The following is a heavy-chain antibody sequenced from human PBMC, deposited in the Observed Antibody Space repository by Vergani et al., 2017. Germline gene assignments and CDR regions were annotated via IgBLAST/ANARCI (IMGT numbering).Heavy chain of an antibody. CDR3: AKDPGYCSGGSCYSVGWFDP. CDR2: ISGSGGSK. Sequence: EVQLLESGGGLVQPGGSLRLSCAASGFTFSSYAMSWVRQAPGKGLEWVSAISGSGGSKYYADSVKGRFTISRDNSKNALYLQMNSLRAEDTAVYYCAKDPGYCSGGSCYSVGWFDPWGQGTLVTVSS. V-gene: IGHV3-23*01. CDR1: GFTFSSYA. J-gene: IGHJ5*02. D-gene: IGHD2-15*01.